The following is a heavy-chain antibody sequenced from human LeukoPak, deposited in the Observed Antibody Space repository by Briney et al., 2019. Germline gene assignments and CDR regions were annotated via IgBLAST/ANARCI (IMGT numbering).Heavy chain of an antibody. CDR1: GGSISSGDYY. J-gene: IGHJ5*02. Sequence: PSQTLSLTCTVSGGSISSGDYYWSRIRQPPGKGLEWIGYIYYSGSTNYNPSLKSRVTISVDTSKNQFSLKLSSVTAADTAVYYCARDGSILKRWFDPWGQGTLVTVSS. D-gene: IGHD1-26*01. CDR2: IYYSGST. V-gene: IGHV4-61*08. CDR3: ARDGSILKRWFDP.